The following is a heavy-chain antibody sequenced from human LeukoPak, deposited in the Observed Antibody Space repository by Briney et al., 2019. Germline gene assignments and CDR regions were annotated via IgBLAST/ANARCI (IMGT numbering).Heavy chain of an antibody. Sequence: SETLSLTCAVYGGSFSGYYWSWIRQPPGKGLEWIGEINHSGSTNYNPSLKSRVTISVDTSKNQFSLKLSSVTAADTAVYYCARHTSYDRSGYYPDYWGQGILVTVSS. CDR1: GGSFSGYY. CDR2: INHSGST. J-gene: IGHJ4*02. D-gene: IGHD3-22*01. CDR3: ARHTSYDRSGYYPDY. V-gene: IGHV4-34*01.